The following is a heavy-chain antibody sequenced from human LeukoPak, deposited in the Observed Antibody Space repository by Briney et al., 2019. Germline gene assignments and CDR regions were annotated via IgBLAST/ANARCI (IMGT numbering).Heavy chain of an antibody. Sequence: SETLFLTCTVSGGSISSYYWSWIRQPPGKGLEWIGYIYYSGSTNYNPSLKSRVTISVDTSKNQFSLKLSSVTAADTAVYYCARIGGGSYFRGFAFDIWGQGTMVTVSS. CDR2: IYYSGST. D-gene: IGHD1-26*01. V-gene: IGHV4-59*01. J-gene: IGHJ3*02. CDR1: GGSISSYY. CDR3: ARIGGGSYFRGFAFDI.